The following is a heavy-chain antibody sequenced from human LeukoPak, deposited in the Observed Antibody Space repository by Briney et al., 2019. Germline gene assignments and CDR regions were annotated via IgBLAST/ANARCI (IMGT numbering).Heavy chain of an antibody. V-gene: IGHV3-23*01. J-gene: IGHJ4*02. Sequence: GGSLRLSCAASGFTFSSYWMSWVRQAPGKGLEWVSSISDTGGTTYYTDSVKGRFTISRDNSKNTLYLQMNSLRAEDTAVYYCARKYCTSTKCYHVDYWGQGTLVTVSS. CDR2: ISDTGGTT. CDR1: GFTFSSYW. D-gene: IGHD2-2*01. CDR3: ARKYCTSTKCYHVDY.